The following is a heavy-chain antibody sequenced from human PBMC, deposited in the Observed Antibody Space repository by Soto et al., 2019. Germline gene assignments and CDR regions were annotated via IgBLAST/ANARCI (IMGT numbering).Heavy chain of an antibody. CDR3: NTHYDFWGGHTPL. J-gene: IGHJ4*02. Sequence: QLVESGGGLVKPGGSLALSCAGSGFAFTNVWLHWVRQAPGKGLEWVGRNKSKPDGETTDYAAPGKGRITISRDDSTNTPYLQMNSLQTEDSGLYYCNTHYDFWGGHTPLWGQGTLVTVSS. V-gene: IGHV3-15*07. CDR2: NKSKPDGETT. D-gene: IGHD3-3*01. CDR1: GFAFTNVW.